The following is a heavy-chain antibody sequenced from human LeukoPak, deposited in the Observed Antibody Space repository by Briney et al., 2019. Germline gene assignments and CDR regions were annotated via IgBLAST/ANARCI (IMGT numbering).Heavy chain of an antibody. Sequence: ASVKVSCKASGYTFTGYYMHWVRQAPGQGLEWMGWINPNSGGTNYAQKFQGRVTMTRDTSISTAYMELSRLRSDDTAVYYCARDSGDVLRFLEWLLYFYMDVRGKGTTVTVSS. CDR3: ARDSGDVLRFLEWLLYFYMDV. D-gene: IGHD3-3*01. J-gene: IGHJ6*03. V-gene: IGHV1-2*02. CDR1: GYTFTGYY. CDR2: INPNSGGT.